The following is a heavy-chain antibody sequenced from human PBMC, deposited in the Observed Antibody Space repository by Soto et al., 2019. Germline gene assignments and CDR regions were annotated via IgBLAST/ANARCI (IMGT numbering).Heavy chain of an antibody. D-gene: IGHD2-15*01. J-gene: IGHJ6*02. V-gene: IGHV4-31*03. CDR3: AREGRYYYYGMDV. CDR2: IYYSGST. CDR1: GGSISSGGYY. Sequence: LSLTCTVSGGSISSGGYYWSWIRQHPGKGLEWIGYIYYSGSTYYNPSLKSRVTISVDTSKNQFSLKLSSVTAADTTVYYCAREGRYYYYGMDVWGQGTTVTVSS.